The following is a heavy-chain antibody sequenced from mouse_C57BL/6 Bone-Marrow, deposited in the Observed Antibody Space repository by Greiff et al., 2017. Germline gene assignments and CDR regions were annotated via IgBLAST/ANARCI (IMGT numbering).Heavy chain of an antibody. J-gene: IGHJ2*01. CDR1: GYTFTSCG. Sequence: QVQLQQSGAELARPGASVKLSCKASGYTFTSCGISWVKQRTGQGLEWIGEIYPRSGNTYYNEKFKGKATLTADKSSSTAYMELRSLTSEDSAVYFCARSGYDDDYFDYWGQGTTLTVSS. D-gene: IGHD2-4*01. CDR2: IYPRSGNT. CDR3: ARSGYDDDYFDY. V-gene: IGHV1-81*01.